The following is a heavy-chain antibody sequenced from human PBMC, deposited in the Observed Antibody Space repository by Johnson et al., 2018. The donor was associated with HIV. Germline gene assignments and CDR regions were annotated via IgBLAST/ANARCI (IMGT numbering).Heavy chain of an antibody. CDR3: ARELGEDDYYESGGDAFDI. Sequence: VQLVESGGGVVQPGRSLRLSCAASGFTFDDYGMSWVRQAPGKGLEWVANIKQDGSEKYSVDSVKGRFTISRDNSKNTLYLQMNSLRAEDTAVYYCARELGEDDYYESGGDAFDIWGQGTMVTVSS. J-gene: IGHJ3*02. D-gene: IGHD3-16*01. V-gene: IGHV3-7*01. CDR1: GFTFDDYG. CDR2: IKQDGSEK.